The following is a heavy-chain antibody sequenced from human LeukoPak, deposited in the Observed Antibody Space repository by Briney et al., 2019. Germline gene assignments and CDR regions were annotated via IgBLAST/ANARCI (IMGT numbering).Heavy chain of an antibody. CDR1: GGSISSYY. CDR3: VREGGSYNCFDP. D-gene: IGHD1-26*01. Sequence: SETLSLTCTVSGGSISSYYWNWIRQPAGKGLEWIGRIYPSGSTDYNPSLKGRVTMSVDTSKKQFSLKLSSVTAADTAVYYCVREGGSYNCFDPWGQATLVTVSS. CDR2: IYPSGST. J-gene: IGHJ5*02. V-gene: IGHV4-4*07.